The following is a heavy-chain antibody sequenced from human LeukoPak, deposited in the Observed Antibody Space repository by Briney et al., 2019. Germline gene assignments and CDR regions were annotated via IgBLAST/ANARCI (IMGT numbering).Heavy chain of an antibody. Sequence: PGGSLRLSCAASGFTFSSYCMHGVRQAPGKGLERVPVISFDGSNEYSADSVKGRFTISRHNSKNTLYLQMTSLRAEDTAGYYCAKEGGGSGWYYYYYYGMDVWGQGTTVTVSS. CDR3: AKEGGGSGWYYYYYYGMDV. CDR1: GFTFSSYC. J-gene: IGHJ6*02. D-gene: IGHD6-19*01. V-gene: IGHV3-30*18. CDR2: ISFDGSNE.